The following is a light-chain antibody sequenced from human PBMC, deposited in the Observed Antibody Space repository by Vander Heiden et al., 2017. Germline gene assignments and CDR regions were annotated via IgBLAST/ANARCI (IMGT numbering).Light chain of an antibody. CDR1: SSNIGAGYD. Sequence: QSVLTHPPSVSGAPGQRVTISCTGTSSNIGAGYDVHWYQQLPGTAPKLLIYGNNNRPSGVPDRFSGSKSGTSASLAITGLQDEDESDYFCQSYDSSLTFYVFGTGTKVTVL. J-gene: IGLJ1*01. CDR2: GNN. CDR3: QSYDSSLTFYV. V-gene: IGLV1-40*01.